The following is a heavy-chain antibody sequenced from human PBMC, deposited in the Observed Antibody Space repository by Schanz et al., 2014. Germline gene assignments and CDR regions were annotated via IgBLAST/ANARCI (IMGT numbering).Heavy chain of an antibody. D-gene: IGHD2-2*01. CDR1: GGSISSYY. Sequence: QVQLQESGPGLVKPSETLSLTCSVSGGSISSYYWSWIRQPAGKGLEWIGRFYSSGSTNYNPSLQSRVTMSIDPSKNQFSLKLSSVTAADTAVYYCAREKVDIVVIPGACRNYYYSGMDVWGQGTTVTVSS. J-gene: IGHJ6*02. V-gene: IGHV4-4*07. CDR2: FYSSGST. CDR3: AREKVDIVVIPGACRNYYYSGMDV.